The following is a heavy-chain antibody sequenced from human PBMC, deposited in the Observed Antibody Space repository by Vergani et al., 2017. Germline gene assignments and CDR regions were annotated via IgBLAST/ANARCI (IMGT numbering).Heavy chain of an antibody. CDR3: ARGSLKEGDIHFDY. CDR2: IIPILGIA. D-gene: IGHD2-21*01. CDR1: GGTFSSYT. Sequence: QVQLVQSGAEVKKPGSSVKVSCKASGGTFSSYTISWVRQAPGQGLEWMGRIIPILGIANYAQKFQGRVTITADKSTSTAYMELSSLRSEDTAVYYCARGSLKEGDIHFDYWGQGTLVTVSS. V-gene: IGHV1-69*02. J-gene: IGHJ4*02.